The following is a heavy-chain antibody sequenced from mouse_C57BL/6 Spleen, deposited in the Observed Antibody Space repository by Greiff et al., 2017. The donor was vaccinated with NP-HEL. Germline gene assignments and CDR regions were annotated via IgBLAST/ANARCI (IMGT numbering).Heavy chain of an antibody. D-gene: IGHD1-1*01. CDR2: IDPETGGT. V-gene: IGHV1-15*01. CDR1: GYTFTDYE. J-gene: IGHJ2*01. Sequence: QVQLKESGAELVRPGASVTLSCKASGYTFTDYEMHWVKQTPVHGLEWIGAIDPETGGTAYNQKFKGKAILTADKSSSTAYMELRSLTSEDSAVYYCTRGDYGILFDYWGQGTTLTVSS. CDR3: TRGDYGILFDY.